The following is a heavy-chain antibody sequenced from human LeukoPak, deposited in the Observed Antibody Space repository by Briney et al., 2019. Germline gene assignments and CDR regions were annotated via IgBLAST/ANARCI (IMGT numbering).Heavy chain of an antibody. V-gene: IGHV3-21*01. D-gene: IGHD3-3*01. CDR1: GFTFSSYS. CDR2: IISRRSYI. J-gene: IGHJ6*02. Sequence: GGSLRLSCAASGFTFSSYSMNWVRQAPGKGLEGVSSIISRRSYIYYADSVKGRFPISRDNAKNSLYLQMNSLRAEDTAVYYCAREYYDFWSGYYNYYYYGMDVWGQGTTVTVSS. CDR3: AREYYDFWSGYYNYYYYGMDV.